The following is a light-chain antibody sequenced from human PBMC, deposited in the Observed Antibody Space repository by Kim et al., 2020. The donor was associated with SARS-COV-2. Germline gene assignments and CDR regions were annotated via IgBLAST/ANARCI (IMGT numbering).Light chain of an antibody. V-gene: IGLV2-11*01. CDR2: DVI. Sequence: QSALTQPRSVSGSPGQSVTISCTGTSSDVGGYNYVSWYQQYPGKAPKLIIYDVIKRPSGVPDRFSGSKSGNTASLTISGLQADDEAEYYCCSYAGGYTQVTFGEGTKLTVL. J-gene: IGLJ2*01. CDR1: SSDVGGYNY. CDR3: CSYAGGYTQVT.